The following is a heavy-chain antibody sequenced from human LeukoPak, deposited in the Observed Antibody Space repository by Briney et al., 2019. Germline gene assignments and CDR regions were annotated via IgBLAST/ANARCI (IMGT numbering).Heavy chain of an antibody. Sequence: KPAETLSLTCTVSGGSIPSYYWSWIRQPPGKGLEWIGDIYTSGSINYNPSLKSRVTLSADTSKNRFSLKLSSVTAADTAVYYCARRGSISSRSYYFYYMDVWGKGTTVTVSS. CDR1: GGSIPSYY. J-gene: IGHJ6*03. CDR3: ARRGSISSRSYYFYYMDV. V-gene: IGHV4-4*09. D-gene: IGHD6-13*01. CDR2: IYTSGSI.